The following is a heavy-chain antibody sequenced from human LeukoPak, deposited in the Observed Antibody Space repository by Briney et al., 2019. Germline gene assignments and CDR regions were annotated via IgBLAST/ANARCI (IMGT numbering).Heavy chain of an antibody. D-gene: IGHD3-16*01. Sequence: GASVKVSCKASGYTFTSYGISWVRQAPGQGLEWMGWIIAYNGNTNYAQKLQGRVTVTTDTSTSTVFMELNSLQSEDTAVYYCARERRAWGEDFWGQGTLVTVSS. CDR2: IIAYNGNT. V-gene: IGHV1-18*01. CDR3: ARERRAWGEDF. J-gene: IGHJ4*02. CDR1: GYTFTSYG.